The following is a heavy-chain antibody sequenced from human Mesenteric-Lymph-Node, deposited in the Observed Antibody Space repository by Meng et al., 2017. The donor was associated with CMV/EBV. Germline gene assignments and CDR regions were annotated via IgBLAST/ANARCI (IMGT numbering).Heavy chain of an antibody. J-gene: IGHJ1*01. CDR1: GFTVSSNY. CDR2: IYSGGST. Sequence: GESLKISCAASGFTVSSNYMSWVRQAPGKGLEWVSVIYSGGSTHYADSVKGRFTISRDNSKNTLYLQMNSLRAEDTAVYYCARDFEWRIQHWGQGTLVTVSS. CDR3: ARDFEWRIQH. V-gene: IGHV3-66*02. D-gene: IGHD3-3*01.